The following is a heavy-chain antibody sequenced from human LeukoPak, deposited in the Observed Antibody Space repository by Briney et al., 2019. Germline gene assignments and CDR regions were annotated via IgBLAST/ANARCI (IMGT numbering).Heavy chain of an antibody. V-gene: IGHV3-23*01. Sequence: PGGSLRLPCAASGFTFSSYAMSWVRQAPGKGLEWVSAISGSGGSTYYADSVKGRFAISRDNSKNTLYLQMNSLRAEDTAVYYCAKDSREVQELDYWGQGTLVTVSS. CDR3: AKDSREVQELDY. D-gene: IGHD1-26*01. J-gene: IGHJ4*02. CDR2: ISGSGGST. CDR1: GFTFSSYA.